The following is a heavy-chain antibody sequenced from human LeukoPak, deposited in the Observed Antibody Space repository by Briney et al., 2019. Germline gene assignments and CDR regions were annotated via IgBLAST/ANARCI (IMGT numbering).Heavy chain of an antibody. Sequence: SETLSLTCAVYGGSFSGYYWSWIRQPPGKGLEWIGEINHSGSTNYNPSLKSRVTISVDTSKNQFSLKLSSVTAAGTAVYYCARSKRRVVVVPAAIQGRGNWFDPWGQGTLVTVSS. CDR3: ARSKRRVVVVPAAIQGRGNWFDP. J-gene: IGHJ5*02. V-gene: IGHV4-34*01. CDR2: INHSGST. D-gene: IGHD2-2*02. CDR1: GGSFSGYY.